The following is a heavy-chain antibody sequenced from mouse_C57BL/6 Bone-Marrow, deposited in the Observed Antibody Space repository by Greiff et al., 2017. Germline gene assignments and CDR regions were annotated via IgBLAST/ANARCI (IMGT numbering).Heavy chain of an antibody. V-gene: IGHV14-4*01. D-gene: IGHD1-1*01. CDR3: TTRALITTVVAPDY. J-gene: IGHJ2*01. Sequence: VQLQQSGAELVRPGASVKLSCTASGFNIKDDYMHWVKQRPEQGLEWIGWIDPENGDTEYASKFQGKATITADPSSNTAYLQLSSLTSEDTAVYYCTTRALITTVVAPDYWGQGTTLTVSS. CDR1: GFNIKDDY. CDR2: IDPENGDT.